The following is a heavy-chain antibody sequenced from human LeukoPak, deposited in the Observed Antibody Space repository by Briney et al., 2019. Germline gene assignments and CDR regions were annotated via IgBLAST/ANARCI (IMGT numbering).Heavy chain of an antibody. J-gene: IGHJ4*02. V-gene: IGHV4-34*01. CDR1: GGSFSGYC. Sequence: PSETLSLTCAVYGGSFSGYCWSWIRQPPGKGLEWIGEINHSGSTNYNPSLKSRVTISVDTSKNQFSLKLSSVTAADTAVYYCARGAYRITISWAFFDYWGQGTLVTVSS. CDR3: ARGAYRITISWAFFDY. D-gene: IGHD3-3*01. CDR2: INHSGST.